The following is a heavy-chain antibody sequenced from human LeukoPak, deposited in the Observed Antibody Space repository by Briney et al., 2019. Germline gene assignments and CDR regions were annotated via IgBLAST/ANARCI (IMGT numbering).Heavy chain of an antibody. CDR1: GGSISSYY. CDR3: AREMCDRGSSTSCKTYWFDP. V-gene: IGHV4-59*12. D-gene: IGHD2-2*01. CDR2: IYYSGST. Sequence: KSSETLSLTCTVSGGSISSYYWSWIRQPPGKGLEWIGYIYYSGSTNYNPSLKSRVTISVDTSENQFSLKLSSVTAADTAVYYCAREMCDRGSSTSCKTYWFDPWGQGTLVTVSS. J-gene: IGHJ5*02.